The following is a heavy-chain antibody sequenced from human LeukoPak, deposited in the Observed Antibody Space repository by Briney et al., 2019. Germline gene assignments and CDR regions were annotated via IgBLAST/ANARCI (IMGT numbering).Heavy chain of an antibody. CDR3: ARGVGSSWYLY. D-gene: IGHD6-13*01. V-gene: IGHV4-59*01. CDR1: GGSTSSYY. J-gene: IGHJ4*02. CDR2: IYYSGST. Sequence: SETLSLTCTVSGGSTSSYYWSWIRQPPGKGLEWIGYIYYSGSTNYNPSLKSRVTISVDTSKNQFSLKLSSVTAADTAVYYCARGVGSSWYLYWGQGTLVTVSS.